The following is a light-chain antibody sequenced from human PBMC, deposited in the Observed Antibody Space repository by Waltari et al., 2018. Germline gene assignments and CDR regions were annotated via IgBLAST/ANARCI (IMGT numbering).Light chain of an antibody. CDR2: DVS. CDR3: CSCAGSILWV. V-gene: IGLV2-23*02. CDR1: SSYVGGYNY. Sequence: QSALTQPASVSGSPGQSITISCPGTSSYVGGYNYVSWYQQHPGKAPKLMIYDVSKRPSGVSNRFSGSKSGNTASLTISGLQAEDEADYYCCSCAGSILWVFGGGTKLTVL. J-gene: IGLJ3*02.